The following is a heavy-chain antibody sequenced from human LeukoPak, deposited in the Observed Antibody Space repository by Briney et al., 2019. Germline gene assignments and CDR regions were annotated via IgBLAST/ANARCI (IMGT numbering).Heavy chain of an antibody. D-gene: IGHD6-19*01. CDR1: GFTFSSYG. V-gene: IGHV3-33*08. CDR3: AKAFIAVAVRYFDS. CDR2: IWYEGRNK. Sequence: GGSLRLSYAASGFTFSSYGMLWVRQAPAKGLEGVAVIWYEGRNKYYAVSVKGRLTISRDNSKNTLYLQMNSLRAEDTAVYHCAKAFIAVAVRYFDSWGQRDLVTVS. J-gene: IGHJ4*02.